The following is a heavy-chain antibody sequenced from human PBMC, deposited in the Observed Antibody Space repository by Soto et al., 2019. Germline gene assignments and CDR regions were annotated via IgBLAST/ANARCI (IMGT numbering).Heavy chain of an antibody. D-gene: IGHD3-22*01. J-gene: IGHJ3*02. CDR3: AKDYYDSSGYYDAMFFDI. V-gene: IGHV3-33*06. CDR2: IWYDGSNK. CDR1: GFTFSSYG. Sequence: PGGSLRLSCAASGFTFSSYGMHWVRQAPGKGLEWVAVIWYDGSNKYYADSVKGRFTISRDNSKNTLYLQMNSLRAEDTAVYYCAKDYYDSSGYYDAMFFDIWGQGTMVTVSS.